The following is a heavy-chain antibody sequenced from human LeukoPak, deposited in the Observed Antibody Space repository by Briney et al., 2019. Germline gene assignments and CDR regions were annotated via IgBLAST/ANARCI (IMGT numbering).Heavy chain of an antibody. CDR2: IHHSGNT. J-gene: IGHJ3*02. CDR3: VRWQYCGGNCFFSAFDI. D-gene: IGHD2-21*01. CDR1: GGSISGSY. Sequence: SETLSLTCTASGGSISGSYWSWIRQSPGKGLEWIGYIHHSGNTNSSPPLKSRATISVDTPKNQFSLKLSSVTAADTAMYYCVRWQYCGGNCFFSAFDIWGQGTMVTVSS. V-gene: IGHV4-59*01.